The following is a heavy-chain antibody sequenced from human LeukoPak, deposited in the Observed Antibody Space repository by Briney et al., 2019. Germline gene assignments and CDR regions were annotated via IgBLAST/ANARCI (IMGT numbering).Heavy chain of an antibody. CDR3: ANGSDGYKFYQSHYMDV. V-gene: IGHV3-30*02. D-gene: IGHD5-24*01. CDR1: GFTFSSYE. J-gene: IGHJ6*03. Sequence: GGSLRLSCAASGFTFSSYEMNWVRQAPGKGLEWVAFIRYDGSNKYYADSVKGRFTISRDNSKNTLYLQMNSLRAEDTAVFYCANGSDGYKFYQSHYMDVWGQGTPVTISS. CDR2: IRYDGSNK.